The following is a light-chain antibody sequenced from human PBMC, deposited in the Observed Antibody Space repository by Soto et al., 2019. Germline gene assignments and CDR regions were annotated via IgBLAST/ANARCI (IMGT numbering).Light chain of an antibody. Sequence: QSVLTQPASVSGSPGQSITISCTGTSRDVGGYYYFSWYQLHPGKAPKLMVVEVSNRPSGVSYRFYGAKSGNTASLNISGLPDEDAADYFCRSDSIIXAYLFGTGTKVXV. CDR1: SRDVGGYYY. V-gene: IGLV2-14*01. CDR3: RSDSIIXAYL. J-gene: IGLJ1*01. CDR2: EVS.